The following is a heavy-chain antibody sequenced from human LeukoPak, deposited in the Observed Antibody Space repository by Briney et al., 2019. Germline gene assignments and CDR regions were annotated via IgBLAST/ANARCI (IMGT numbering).Heavy chain of an antibody. CDR2: ISGMGHDI. V-gene: IGHV3-11*04. CDR3: ATLGGSWYLFDY. D-gene: IGHD6-13*01. CDR1: GLSFSDSY. J-gene: IGHJ4*02. Sequence: GGSLRLSCVVSGLSFSDSYTTWIRQTPGMGLESLAYISGMGHDIYYADSVKGRFTISRDNAKNSLYLQMNSLRAEDTAVYYCATLGGSWYLFDYWGQGPRSPSPQ.